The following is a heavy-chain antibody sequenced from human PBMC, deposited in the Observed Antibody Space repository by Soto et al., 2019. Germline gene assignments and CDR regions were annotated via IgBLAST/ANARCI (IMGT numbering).Heavy chain of an antibody. Sequence: QVQLVASGGGVVQPGTSLNLSCSASGFACSDYGVHWVRQAPGQGLEWVASISYAAAATYYSDSVKGRFTISRGNARNTMVLRMNSLRTEDTARYYWAKGSEWLVTWDLDDWGQGTLGTVS. D-gene: IGHD6-19*01. CDR3: AKGSEWLVTWDLDD. J-gene: IGHJ4*02. CDR2: ISYAAAAT. V-gene: IGHV3-30*18. CDR1: GFACSDYG.